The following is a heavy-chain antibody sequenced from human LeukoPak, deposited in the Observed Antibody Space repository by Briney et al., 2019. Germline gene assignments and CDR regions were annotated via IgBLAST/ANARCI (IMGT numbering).Heavy chain of an antibody. J-gene: IGHJ5*02. Sequence: SDSLSLTCAFYGGAFSGYYVRWMREPPGKGLEWIGEINHSGSTNYNPSLKSRVTISVDTSKNQFSLKLSSVTAADTAVYYCARMVRGVIYWVWFDPWGQGTLVTVSS. CDR3: ARMVRGVIYWVWFDP. V-gene: IGHV4-34*01. D-gene: IGHD3-10*01. CDR1: GGAFSGYY. CDR2: INHSGST.